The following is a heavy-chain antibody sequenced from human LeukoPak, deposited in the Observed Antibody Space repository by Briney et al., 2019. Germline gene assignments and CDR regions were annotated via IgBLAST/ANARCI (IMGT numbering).Heavy chain of an antibody. V-gene: IGHV1-2*02. CDR2: INPNSGGT. CDR3: ARDMTDTAMVKIKSYYYMDV. J-gene: IGHJ6*03. CDR1: GYTFTGYY. Sequence: ASVKVSCKASGYTFTGYYMHWVRQAPGQGLEWVGWINPNSGGTNYAQKFQGRVTMTRDTSISTAYMELSRLRSDDRAVYDCARDMTDTAMVKIKSYYYMDVWGKGTTVTVSS. D-gene: IGHD5-18*01.